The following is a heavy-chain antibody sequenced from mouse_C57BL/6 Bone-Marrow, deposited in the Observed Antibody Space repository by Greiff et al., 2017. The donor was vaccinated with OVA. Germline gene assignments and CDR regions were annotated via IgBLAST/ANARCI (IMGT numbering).Heavy chain of an antibody. J-gene: IGHJ3*01. Sequence: EVQGVESGGGLVQSGRSLRLSCATSGFTFSDFYMEWVRQAPGKGLEWIAASRIRDNEYTTEYSASLKGPFTVSRDTSQSILYLQMNALRAEDTAIYYCARDARDGYFAWFAYWGQGTLVTVSA. CDR2: SRIRDNEYTT. D-gene: IGHD2-3*01. CDR1: GFTFSDFY. CDR3: ARDARDGYFAWFAY. V-gene: IGHV7-1*01.